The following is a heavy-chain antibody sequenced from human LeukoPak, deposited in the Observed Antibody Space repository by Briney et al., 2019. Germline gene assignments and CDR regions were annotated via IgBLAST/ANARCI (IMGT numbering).Heavy chain of an antibody. CDR2: IPYDGSNK. D-gene: IGHD3-22*01. J-gene: IGHJ4*02. V-gene: IGHV3-30*01. CDR3: AREYYYDSSGPFDY. CDR1: GFTFSSYA. Sequence: QPGGSLRLSCAASGFTFSSYAMHWVRQAPGKGLEWVAVIPYDGSNKYYADSVKGRFTISRDNSKNTLYLQMNSLRAEDTAVYYCAREYYYDSSGPFDYWGQGTPVTVSS.